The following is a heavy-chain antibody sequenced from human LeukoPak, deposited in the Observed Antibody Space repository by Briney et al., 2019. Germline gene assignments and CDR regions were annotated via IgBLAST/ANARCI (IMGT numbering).Heavy chain of an antibody. CDR1: GFTFSSYW. J-gene: IGHJ4*02. CDR2: INSDGSST. CDR3: TRGSNRWSPSYHFDY. D-gene: IGHD2-15*01. Sequence: GGSLRLSCAASGFTFSSYWMHWVRQAPGKGLVWVSHINSDGSSTRYADSVKGRFTISRDNAKNTLYLQMNSLTAEDTAVYYYTRGSNRWSPSYHFDYWGQGNLVSVSS. V-gene: IGHV3-74*01.